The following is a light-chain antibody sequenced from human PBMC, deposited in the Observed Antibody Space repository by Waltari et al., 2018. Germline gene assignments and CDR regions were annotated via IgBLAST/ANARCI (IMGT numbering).Light chain of an antibody. CDR1: QNILYLTNNQNY. CDR2: CAA. V-gene: IGKV4-1*01. J-gene: IGKJ1*01. Sequence: DIVMTQSPDSLAVSLGERATISCKSSQNILYLTNNQNYLAWYQQKPGQPPKLLIYCAATRHSGVPDRVSGSGSGTDFTLTISSLQAEDVAVYYCQQYYSRRTFGQGTKVEIK. CDR3: QQYYSRRT.